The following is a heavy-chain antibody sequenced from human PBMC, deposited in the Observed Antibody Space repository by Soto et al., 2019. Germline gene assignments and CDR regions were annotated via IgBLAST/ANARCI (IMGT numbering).Heavy chain of an antibody. CDR3: ARGGVEPFDY. CDR2: ISDYGRV. V-gene: IGHV3-74*01. CDR1: GFTFRNYW. D-gene: IGHD3-3*01. J-gene: IGHJ4*02. Sequence: EVQLVESGGGLVQSGGSLRLSCAASGFTFRNYWMHWVRQAPGKGLVWVSRISDYGRVNYADSVEGRFTISRDDAKIELYLQMSGWRLEVTAVYYCARGGVEPFDYWGQGALVTVSS.